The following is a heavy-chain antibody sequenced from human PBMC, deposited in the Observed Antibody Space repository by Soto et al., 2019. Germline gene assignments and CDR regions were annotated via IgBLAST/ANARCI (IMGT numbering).Heavy chain of an antibody. V-gene: IGHV3-48*03. CDR1: GFTFSTYD. CDR2: IGKRSISV. J-gene: IGHJ4*02. Sequence: GGSLRLSCAASGFTFSTYDMYWVRQAPGKGLEWVSFIGKRSISVFYADSVKGRFTISRDNAKNSLYLRMSSLSVEDTGIYFCARDLQIRFIDYWGQGTPVTVSS. CDR3: ARDLQIRFIDY.